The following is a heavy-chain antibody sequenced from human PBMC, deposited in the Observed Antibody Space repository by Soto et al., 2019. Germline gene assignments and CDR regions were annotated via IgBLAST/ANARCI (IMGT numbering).Heavy chain of an antibody. CDR1: GGSISSGGYY. Sequence: QVQLQESGPGLVKPSQTLSLTCTVSGGSISSGGYYWSWIRQHPGKGLEWIGYIYYSGSTYYNPSLKSRVTISVDTSKNQFSLKLSSVIAADTAVYYCSRDAPPADYDFWSGYPYYYYYGMDVWGQGTTVTVSS. D-gene: IGHD3-3*01. CDR3: SRDAPPADYDFWSGYPYYYYYGMDV. J-gene: IGHJ6*02. CDR2: IYYSGST. V-gene: IGHV4-31*03.